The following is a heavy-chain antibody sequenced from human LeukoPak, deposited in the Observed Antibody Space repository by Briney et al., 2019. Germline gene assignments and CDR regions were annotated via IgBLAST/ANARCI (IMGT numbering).Heavy chain of an antibody. CDR3: ARDRTKYCRSTSCPLDY. CDR1: GGSISHSNYY. CDR2: IYYNGNT. D-gene: IGHD2-2*01. Sequence: SETLSLTCTVSGGSISHSNYYWVWIRQPPGKGLEWIGSIYYNGNTYYSPSLKSRVTISIDTSKNQFSLKLNSVTAADTAVYYCARDRTKYCRSTSCPLDYWGQGTLVTVAS. V-gene: IGHV4-39*07. J-gene: IGHJ4*02.